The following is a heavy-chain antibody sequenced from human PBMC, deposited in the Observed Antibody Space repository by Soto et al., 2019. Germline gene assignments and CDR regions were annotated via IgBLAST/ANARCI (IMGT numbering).Heavy chain of an antibody. D-gene: IGHD6-13*01. CDR1: GGSVSRGSYY. V-gene: IGHV4-61*01. Sequence: PSETLSLTCTVSGGSVSRGSYYWSWIRQPPGKGLEWIGYIYYSGSTNYNPSLKSRVSISVDTSKNQFSLKLSSVTAADTAVYYCARIGQQLVYYYHYGMDVWRQGTTFTISS. CDR3: ARIGQQLVYYYHYGMDV. J-gene: IGHJ6*02. CDR2: IYYSGST.